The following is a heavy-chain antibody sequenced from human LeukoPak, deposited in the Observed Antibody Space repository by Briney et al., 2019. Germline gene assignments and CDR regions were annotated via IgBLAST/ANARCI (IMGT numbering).Heavy chain of an antibody. CDR3: ARLGYCSGGSCIDY. Sequence: PSETLSLTCAVYGGSFSGYYWSWIRQPPGKGLEWLEEINHSGSTNYNPSLKSRVTISVDTSKNQFSLKLSSVTAADTAVYYCARLGYCSGGSCIDYWGQGTLVTVSS. J-gene: IGHJ4*02. CDR2: INHSGST. V-gene: IGHV4-34*01. CDR1: GGSFSGYY. D-gene: IGHD2-15*01.